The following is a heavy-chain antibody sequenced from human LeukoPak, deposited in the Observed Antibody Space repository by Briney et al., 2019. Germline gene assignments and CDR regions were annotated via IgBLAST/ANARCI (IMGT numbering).Heavy chain of an antibody. D-gene: IGHD1-26*01. V-gene: IGHV4-4*07. J-gene: IGHJ4*02. Sequence: SETLSLTXTVSGGSISSYYWSWIRQPAGKGLEWIGRIYTSGSTNYNPSLKSRVTMSVDTSKNHFSLKLSSVTAADTAVYYCARDKLQWEPFDYWGQGTLVTVSS. CDR1: GGSISSYY. CDR3: ARDKLQWEPFDY. CDR2: IYTSGST.